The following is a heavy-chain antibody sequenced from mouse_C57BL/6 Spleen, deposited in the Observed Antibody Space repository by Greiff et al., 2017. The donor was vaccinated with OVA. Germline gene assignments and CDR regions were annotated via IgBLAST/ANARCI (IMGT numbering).Heavy chain of an antibody. D-gene: IGHD2-3*01. CDR3: ARWADGYYVAWFAY. CDR1: GYTFTSYW. J-gene: IGHJ3*01. Sequence: QVQLKQPGAELVKPGASVKLSCKASGYTFTSYWMQWVKQRPGQGLEWIGEIDPSDSYTNYNQKFKGKATLTVDTSSSTAYMQLSSLTSEDSAVYYCARWADGYYVAWFAYWGQGTLVTVSA. V-gene: IGHV1-50*01. CDR2: IDPSDSYT.